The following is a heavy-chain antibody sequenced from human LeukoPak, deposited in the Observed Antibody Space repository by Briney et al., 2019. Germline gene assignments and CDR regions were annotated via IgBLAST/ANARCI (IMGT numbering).Heavy chain of an antibody. Sequence: GASVKVSCKASGYTFTGCYMHWVRQAPGQGLEWMGRINPNSGGTNYAQKFQGRVTMTRDTSISTAYMELSRLRSDDTAVYYCARGEAIGYCSGGSCYSRRYYYYMDVWGKGTTVTVSS. V-gene: IGHV1-2*06. CDR3: ARGEAIGYCSGGSCYSRRYYYYMDV. CDR1: GYTFTGCY. J-gene: IGHJ6*03. D-gene: IGHD2-15*01. CDR2: INPNSGGT.